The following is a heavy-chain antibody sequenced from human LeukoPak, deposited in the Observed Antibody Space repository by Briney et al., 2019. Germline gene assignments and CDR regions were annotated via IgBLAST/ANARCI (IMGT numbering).Heavy chain of an antibody. CDR3: ARSPVVAAPNNLFDP. Sequence: SETLSLTCAVYGGSFSGYYWSWIRQPPGKGLEWIGEINHSGSTNYNPSLKSRVTISVDTSKNQFSLKLSSVTAADTAVYYCARSPVVAAPNNLFDPWGQGTLVTVSS. CDR2: INHSGST. J-gene: IGHJ5*02. D-gene: IGHD2-15*01. V-gene: IGHV4-34*01. CDR1: GGSFSGYY.